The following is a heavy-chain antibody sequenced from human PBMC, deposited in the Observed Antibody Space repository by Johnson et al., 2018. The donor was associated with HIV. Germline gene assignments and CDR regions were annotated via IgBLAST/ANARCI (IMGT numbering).Heavy chain of an antibody. J-gene: IGHJ3*02. CDR2: IRYDGSNK. Sequence: QVQLVESGGGVVQPGGSLRLSCAASGFTFSSYGMHWVRQAPGQGLEWVAFIRYDGSNKYYADSVKGRFTISRDNSKNTLYLQMNSLRAGDTAVYYCAREDSGSTGAFDIWGQGTMVTVSS. D-gene: IGHD1-26*01. CDR3: AREDSGSTGAFDI. CDR1: GFTFSSYG. V-gene: IGHV3-30*02.